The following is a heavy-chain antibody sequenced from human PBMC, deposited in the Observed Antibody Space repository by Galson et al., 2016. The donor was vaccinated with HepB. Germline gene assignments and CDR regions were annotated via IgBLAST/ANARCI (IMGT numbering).Heavy chain of an antibody. CDR2: ISYSGSTT. CDR1: RFTFSRYS. CDR3: ARGGNFDWLSHFDH. V-gene: IGHV3-48*02. J-gene: IGHJ4*02. D-gene: IGHD3-9*01. Sequence: SLRLSCAASRFTFSRYSMNWVRQAPGRGLEWVSYISYSGSTTYYAESVKGRFIVSRDNAKNSLYLQMKGLRDEDTAVYFCARGGNFDWLSHFDHWGQGILVTVSS.